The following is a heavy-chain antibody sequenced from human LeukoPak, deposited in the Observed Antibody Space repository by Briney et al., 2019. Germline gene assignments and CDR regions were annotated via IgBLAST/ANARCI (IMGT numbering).Heavy chain of an antibody. CDR3: AKVSATQTKNRRAAELDAFDI. CDR1: GFTFSSYA. CDR2: ISGSGGST. Sequence: GGSLRLSCAASGFTFSSYAMSWVRQAPGKGLEWVSAISGSGGSTYYADSVKGRFTISRDNSKNTLYLQMNSLRAEDTAVYYCAKVSATQTKNRRAAELDAFDIWGQGTMVTVSS. D-gene: IGHD6-25*01. V-gene: IGHV3-23*01. J-gene: IGHJ3*02.